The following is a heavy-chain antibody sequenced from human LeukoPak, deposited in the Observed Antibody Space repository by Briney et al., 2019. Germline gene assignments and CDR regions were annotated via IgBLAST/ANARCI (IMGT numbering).Heavy chain of an antibody. CDR2: ISGSGGST. CDR3: AKDWSDYGDYAAY. Sequence: GSLRLSCAASGFTFSSYGMSWVRQAPGKGLEWVSAISGSGGSTYYADSVKGRFTISRDNSKNTLYLQMNSLRAEDTAVYYCAKDWSDYGDYAAYWGQGTLVTVSS. CDR1: GFTFSSYG. V-gene: IGHV3-23*01. D-gene: IGHD4-17*01. J-gene: IGHJ4*02.